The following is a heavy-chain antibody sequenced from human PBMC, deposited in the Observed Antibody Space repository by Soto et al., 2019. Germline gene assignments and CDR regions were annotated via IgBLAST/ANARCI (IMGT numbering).Heavy chain of an antibody. Sequence: LSLTCAVSGGSISSGGYSWSWIRQPPGKGLEWIGYIYHSGSTYYNPSLKSRVTISVDRSKNQFSLKLSSVTAADTAVYYCARDRYYGMDVWGQGNTVTVSS. V-gene: IGHV4-30-2*01. CDR2: IYHSGST. J-gene: IGHJ6*02. CDR1: GGSISSGGYS. CDR3: ARDRYYGMDV.